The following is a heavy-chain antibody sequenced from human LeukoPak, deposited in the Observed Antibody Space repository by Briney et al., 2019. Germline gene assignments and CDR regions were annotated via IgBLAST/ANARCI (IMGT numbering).Heavy chain of an antibody. CDR3: TTAGYCSSTSCYKGSLDYYMDV. CDR1: GFTFSNAW. J-gene: IGHJ6*03. V-gene: IGHV3-15*01. Sequence: PGGSLRLSCAASGFTFSNAWMSWVRQAPGKGLEWVGRIKSKTDGGTTDYAAPVKGRFTISRDDSKNTLYLQMNSLKTEDTAVYYCTTAGYCSSTSCYKGSLDYYMDVWGKGTTVTVSS. D-gene: IGHD2-2*02. CDR2: IKSKTDGGTT.